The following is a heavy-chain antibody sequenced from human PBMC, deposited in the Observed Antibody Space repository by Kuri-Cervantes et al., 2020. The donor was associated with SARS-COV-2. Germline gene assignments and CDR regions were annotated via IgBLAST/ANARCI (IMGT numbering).Heavy chain of an antibody. CDR2: IRYDGSNK. D-gene: IGHD3-22*01. J-gene: IGHJ3*02. Sequence: GESLKISCAASGFTLSSYGMHWVRQAPGKGLEWVAFIRYDGSNKYYADSVKGRFTISRDNSKNTLYLQMNSLRAEDTAVYYCARCRGGYYDSSGFYDGDAFDIWGQGTVVTVSS. CDR3: ARCRGGYYDSSGFYDGDAFDI. CDR1: GFTLSSYG. V-gene: IGHV3-30*02.